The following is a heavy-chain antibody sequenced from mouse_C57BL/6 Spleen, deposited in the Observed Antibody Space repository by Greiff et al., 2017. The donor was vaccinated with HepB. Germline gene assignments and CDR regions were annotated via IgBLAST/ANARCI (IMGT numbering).Heavy chain of an antibody. Sequence: VQLQQPGAELVKPGASVKLSCKASGYTFTSYWMHWVKQRPGQGLEWIGMIHPNSGSTKYNEKFKSKATLTVDKSSSTAYMQRSSLTSEASAVYYCARAAQATDYWGQGTTLTVSS. J-gene: IGHJ2*01. CDR3: ARAAQATDY. CDR1: GYTFTSYW. CDR2: IHPNSGST. V-gene: IGHV1-64*01. D-gene: IGHD3-2*02.